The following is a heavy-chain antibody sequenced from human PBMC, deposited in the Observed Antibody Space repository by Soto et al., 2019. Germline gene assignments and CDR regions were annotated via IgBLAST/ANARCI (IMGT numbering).Heavy chain of an antibody. Sequence: SETLSLTCTVSGGSISSYYWSWIRQPPGKGLEWIGYIYYSGSTNYNPSLKSRVTISVDTSKNQFSLKLSSVTAADTDVYYCARRYGVAFDIWGQGTMVTVSS. D-gene: IGHD3-10*01. CDR2: IYYSGST. CDR3: ARRYGVAFDI. J-gene: IGHJ3*02. CDR1: GGSISSYY. V-gene: IGHV4-59*08.